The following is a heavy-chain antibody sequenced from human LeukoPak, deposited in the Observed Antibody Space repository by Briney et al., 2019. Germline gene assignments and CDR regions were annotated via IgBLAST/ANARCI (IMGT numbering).Heavy chain of an antibody. D-gene: IGHD3-10*01. J-gene: IGHJ5*02. Sequence: PSETLSLTCAVYGGSFSGYYWSWIRQPPGKGLEWIGGINHSGSTNYNPSLKSRVTISVDTSKNQFSLKLSSVTAADTAVYYCARGRRARMVRYTNWFDPWGQGTLVTVSS. V-gene: IGHV4-34*01. CDR2: INHSGST. CDR3: ARGRRARMVRYTNWFDP. CDR1: GGSFSGYY.